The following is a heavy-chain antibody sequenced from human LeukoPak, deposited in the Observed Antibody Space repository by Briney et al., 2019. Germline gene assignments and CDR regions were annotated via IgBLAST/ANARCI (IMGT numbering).Heavy chain of an antibody. D-gene: IGHD1-26*01. Sequence: GRSLRLSCAASGFTFSSYGMHWVRQAPGKGLEGVAVISYDGSNKYYADSVKGRFTISRNNSKNTLYLQMNSLRAEDTAVYYCAKDRYLWEWGQGTLVTVSS. CDR1: GFTFSSYG. J-gene: IGHJ4*02. V-gene: IGHV3-30*18. CDR3: AKDRYLWE. CDR2: ISYDGSNK.